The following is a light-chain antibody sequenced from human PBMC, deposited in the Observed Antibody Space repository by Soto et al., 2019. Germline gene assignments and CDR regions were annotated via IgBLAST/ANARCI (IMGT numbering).Light chain of an antibody. Sequence: QSVLTQPASVSGSPGQSITISCTGTSSDVGGYNYVSWYQQHPGKAPKLMIYDVSNRPSGVSNRFSGSKSGNTASLTISGLQAEDEADYYCSSYTSSRGVVFGGGTKLTVL. CDR3: SSYTSSRGVV. CDR2: DVS. CDR1: SSDVGGYNY. V-gene: IGLV2-14*01. J-gene: IGLJ2*01.